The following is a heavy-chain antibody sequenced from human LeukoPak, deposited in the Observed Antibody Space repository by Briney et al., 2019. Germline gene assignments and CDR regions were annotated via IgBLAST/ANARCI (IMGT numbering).Heavy chain of an antibody. J-gene: IGHJ5*02. CDR1: GVSISSTSYC. V-gene: IGHV4-39*01. Sequence: PSETLSLTCTVSGVSISSTSYCWGWIRQPPGKGLEWIGSIYYSGRTYYNPSLKSRLTISVDTPKNQFSLKLSSVTAADTAVYYCAQSLGASTWFGNWFDPWGQGTLVIVSS. CDR2: IYYSGRT. CDR3: AQSLGASTWFGNWFDP. D-gene: IGHD3-10*01.